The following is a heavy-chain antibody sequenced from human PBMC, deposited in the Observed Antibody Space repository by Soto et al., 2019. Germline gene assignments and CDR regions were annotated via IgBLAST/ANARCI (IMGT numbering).Heavy chain of an antibody. J-gene: IGHJ4*02. D-gene: IGHD3-22*01. CDR1: GDTFSSYA. Sequence: SVKVSCKASGDTFSSYAITWVRQAPGQGLEWMGGIIPILGTPNYAQKFQGRVTITADKSTSTAYMELSSLRSEDTAVYYCARERSRYDRSGYYRPDYWGQGTLVTVS. V-gene: IGHV1-69*10. CDR2: IIPILGTP. CDR3: ARERSRYDRSGYYRPDY.